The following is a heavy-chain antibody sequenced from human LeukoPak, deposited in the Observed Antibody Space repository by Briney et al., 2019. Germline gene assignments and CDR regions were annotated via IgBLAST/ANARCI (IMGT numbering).Heavy chain of an antibody. Sequence: PGGSLRLSCAASGFTFSNYAMTWVRQAPGKGLEWVSAISGSGGNTYYAASLKGRFTISRDNSKNTLYLQMNSLRAEDTAVYYCARDRDYGDYVDAFDIWGQGTMVTVSS. CDR3: ARDRDYGDYVDAFDI. CDR1: GFTFSNYA. V-gene: IGHV3-23*01. CDR2: ISGSGGNT. D-gene: IGHD4-17*01. J-gene: IGHJ3*02.